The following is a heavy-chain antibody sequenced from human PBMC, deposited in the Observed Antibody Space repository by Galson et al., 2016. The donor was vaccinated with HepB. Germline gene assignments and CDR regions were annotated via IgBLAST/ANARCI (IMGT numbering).Heavy chain of an antibody. CDR2: TFFTSTWGE. J-gene: IGHJ6*02. CDR3: ARGRLTYYAMDV. D-gene: IGHD2-21*01. Sequence: CAISGDSVSGSSLAWNWIRQSPSRGLEWLGRTFFTSTWGEEYAESVRSRIIINPDTSKNEFSLHLISVTHEDTAVYYCARGRLTYYAMDVWGQGTTVTVSS. CDR1: GDSVSGSSLA. V-gene: IGHV6-1*01.